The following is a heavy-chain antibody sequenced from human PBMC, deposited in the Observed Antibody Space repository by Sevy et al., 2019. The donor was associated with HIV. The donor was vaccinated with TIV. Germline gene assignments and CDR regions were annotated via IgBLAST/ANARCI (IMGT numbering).Heavy chain of an antibody. J-gene: IGHJ3*02. CDR3: VRDLTWSGGYSGRVYAFVI. CDR2: IYHSGST. CDR1: GYSISSGHY. D-gene: IGHD1-26*01. V-gene: IGHV4-38-2*01. Sequence: SETLSLTCAVSGYSISSGHYWGWIRQPPGKGLEWIGNIYHSGSTYYNPSLKSRVTMSVDTSKNQFSLKLSSVTAADTAVYYWVRDLTWSGGYSGRVYAFVIWGQGTMVTVSS.